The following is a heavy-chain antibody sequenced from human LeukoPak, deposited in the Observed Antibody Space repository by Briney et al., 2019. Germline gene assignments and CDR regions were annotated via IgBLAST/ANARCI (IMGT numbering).Heavy chain of an antibody. CDR2: MNPNSGNT. CDR1: GYTFTNYD. J-gene: IGHJ5*02. D-gene: IGHD3-3*01. Sequence: RASVKVSCKVSGYTFTNYDINWVRQATGQGLEWMGWMNPNSGNTGYAQKFQGRVTMTRNTSISTAYMELSSLRSEDTAVYYCATASLTYYDFWSGYYSDWFDPWGQGTLVTVSS. CDR3: ATASLTYYDFWSGYYSDWFDP. V-gene: IGHV1-8*01.